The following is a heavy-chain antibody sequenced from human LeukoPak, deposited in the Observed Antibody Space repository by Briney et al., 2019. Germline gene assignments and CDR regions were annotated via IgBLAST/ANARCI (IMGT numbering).Heavy chain of an antibody. Sequence: PGGSLRLSCAASGFAFSVYAMSWLRQPPGKGLEWVSTINANSGTTSYAASLRGRFSISRDNSKNTLYIHLNTLRADDTATYYCAKPISGGLAVTADWFHPWGQGTLVVVSS. CDR2: INANSGTT. D-gene: IGHD6-19*01. V-gene: IGHV3-23*01. CDR1: GFAFSVYA. J-gene: IGHJ5*01. CDR3: AKPISGGLAVTADWFHP.